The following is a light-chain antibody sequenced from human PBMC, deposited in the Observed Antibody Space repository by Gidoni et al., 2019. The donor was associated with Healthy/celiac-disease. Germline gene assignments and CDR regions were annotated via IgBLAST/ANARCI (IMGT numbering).Light chain of an antibody. Sequence: EIVLTQSPATLSLSPGERATLSCTASQSVSSYLAWYQQKPGQAPRLLIYDASNRATGIPARFSGSESGTDFTLTISSLEPEDFAVYYCQQRSNWPPWTFGQGTKVEIK. CDR2: DAS. V-gene: IGKV3-11*01. CDR3: QQRSNWPPWT. J-gene: IGKJ1*01. CDR1: QSVSSY.